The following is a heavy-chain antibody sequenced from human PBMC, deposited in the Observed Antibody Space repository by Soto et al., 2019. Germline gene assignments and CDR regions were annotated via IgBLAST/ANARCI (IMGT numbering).Heavy chain of an antibody. CDR1: GFTFSNAW. Sequence: GGSLRLSCAASGFTFSNAWMNWVRQAPGKGLEWVGRIKSKTDGGTTDYAAPVKGRFTISRDDSKNTLYLQMNSLKTEDTAVYYCTTDPSVYSSSADGTLFTDVWGQGTTVTVSS. CDR3: TTDPSVYSSSADGTLFTDV. J-gene: IGHJ6*02. D-gene: IGHD6-6*01. V-gene: IGHV3-15*07. CDR2: IKSKTDGGTT.